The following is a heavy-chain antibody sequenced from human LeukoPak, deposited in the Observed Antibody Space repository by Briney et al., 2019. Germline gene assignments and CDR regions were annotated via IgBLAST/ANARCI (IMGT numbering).Heavy chain of an antibody. V-gene: IGHV4-59*01. CDR3: ARDSRSRKSYGLDA. D-gene: IGHD5-18*01. Sequence: SETLSLTCTVSGGSISSYYWTWIRQPPGGGLEWIGYIYYSGSTNYNPSLKSRVTLSVDTSKNQFSLKLTSVTAADTAIYYCARDSRSRKSYGLDAWGRGTLVTVSS. J-gene: IGHJ5*02. CDR1: GGSISSYY. CDR2: IYYSGST.